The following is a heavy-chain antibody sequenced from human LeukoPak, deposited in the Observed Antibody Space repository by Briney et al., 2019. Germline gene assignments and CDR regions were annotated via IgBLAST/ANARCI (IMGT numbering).Heavy chain of an antibody. Sequence: GGSLRLSCAASGFTFSSYGMHWVRQAPGKGLEWVAFIRYDGSNKYYADSVKGRFTISRDNSKNTLYLQMNSLRAEDTAVYYCARRPRHVAVPAAVGRWFDPWGQGTLVTVSS. CDR3: ARRPRHVAVPAAVGRWFDP. D-gene: IGHD2-2*01. CDR2: IRYDGSNK. V-gene: IGHV3-30*02. J-gene: IGHJ5*02. CDR1: GFTFSSYG.